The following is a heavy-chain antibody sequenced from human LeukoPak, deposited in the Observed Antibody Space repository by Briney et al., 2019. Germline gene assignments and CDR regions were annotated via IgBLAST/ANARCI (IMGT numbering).Heavy chain of an antibody. J-gene: IGHJ4*02. CDR1: GGSISSYY. V-gene: IGHV4-59*08. CDR2: IYYSGST. Sequence: KPSETLSLTCTVSGGSISSYYWSWIRQLPGKGLEWIGYIYYSGSTNYNPSLKSRVTISVDTSKNQFSLKLSSVTAADTAVYYCARHTGYSYGKYYFDYWGQGTLVTVSS. CDR3: ARHTGYSYGKYYFDY. D-gene: IGHD5-18*01.